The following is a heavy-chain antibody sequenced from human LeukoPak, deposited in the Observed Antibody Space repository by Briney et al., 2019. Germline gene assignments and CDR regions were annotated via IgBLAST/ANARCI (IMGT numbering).Heavy chain of an antibody. Sequence: GGSLRLSCAASGFSVSSYEMNWVRQAPGKGLVWDSRIKSDGSSTSYADSVKGRFTISRDNAKNTLYLQMNSLRAEDTAMYYCVRDGGRLNFGNGASFDYWGQGTLVTVSS. J-gene: IGHJ4*02. D-gene: IGHD3-10*01. CDR1: GFSVSSYE. CDR2: IKSDGSST. V-gene: IGHV3-74*01. CDR3: VRDGGRLNFGNGASFDY.